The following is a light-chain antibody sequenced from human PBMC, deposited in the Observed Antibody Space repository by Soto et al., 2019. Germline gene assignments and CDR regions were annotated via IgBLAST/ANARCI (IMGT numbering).Light chain of an antibody. CDR3: QQYDSYLWT. CDR1: QSISSW. Sequence: DIQMTQSPSTLSASVGDRVTITCRASQSISSWLAWYQQKPGKAPKLLIYKASSIKSGVPSRFSGSGSGTEFTLTISSLQPDDFATYYCQQYDSYLWTFGQGTKVEIK. J-gene: IGKJ1*01. CDR2: KAS. V-gene: IGKV1-5*03.